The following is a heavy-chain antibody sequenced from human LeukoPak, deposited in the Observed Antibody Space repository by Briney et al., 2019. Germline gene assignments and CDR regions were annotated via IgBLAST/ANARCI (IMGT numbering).Heavy chain of an antibody. CDR1: GFTFSSYW. V-gene: IGHV3-7*01. J-gene: IGHJ4*02. CDR3: ASEGYDFWSGYYLY. CDR2: IKQDGSEK. Sequence: QSGGSLRLSCAASGFTFSSYWMSWVRQAPGKGLEWVANIKQDGSEKYYVDSVKGRFTISRDNAKNSLYLQMNSLRAEDTAVYYCASEGYDFWSGYYLYWGQGTLVTVSS. D-gene: IGHD3-3*01.